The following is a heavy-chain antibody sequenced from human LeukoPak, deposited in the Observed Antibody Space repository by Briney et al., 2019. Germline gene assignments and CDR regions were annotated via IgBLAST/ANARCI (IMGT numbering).Heavy chain of an antibody. J-gene: IGHJ5*02. V-gene: IGHV3-33*01. Sequence: LGGSLRLSCAPSGFTFSNYGMHWVRQAPGKGLEWVAVIWYDGSNKYYADSVKGRFTISRDNSKNTLYLQMNSLRAEDTAVYYCARSLERDYHGSNYYMNNWFDPWGQGTLVTVPS. CDR2: IWYDGSNK. D-gene: IGHD3-10*01. CDR3: ARSLERDYHGSNYYMNNWFDP. CDR1: GFTFSNYG.